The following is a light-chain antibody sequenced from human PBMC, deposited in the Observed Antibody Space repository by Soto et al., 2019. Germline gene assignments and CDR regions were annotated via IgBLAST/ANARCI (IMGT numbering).Light chain of an antibody. CDR3: LQQYSYPNT. J-gene: IGKJ2*01. CDR1: QDIRNE. CDR2: AAS. Sequence: DIQMTQSPSSLSAYVGDRVAITCRASQDIRNELGWYQQKSGEAPKRMVVAASTLQRVVPPRFRGSGSGTEFTLTITDLQPEDFATYYFLQQYSYPNTFGQGTKLEI. V-gene: IGKV1-17*02.